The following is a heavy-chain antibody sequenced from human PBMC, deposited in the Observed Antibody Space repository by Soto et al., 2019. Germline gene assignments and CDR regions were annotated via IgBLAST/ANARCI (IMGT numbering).Heavy chain of an antibody. CDR2: IYFSGST. J-gene: IGHJ4*02. Sequence: QVQLQESGPGLVKPSETLSLTCTVSSGSISSYYWSWIRQPPGKGLEWIGDIYFSGSTNYNPSLKIRVTISVDTSKNQFSLKLNYVTAADTAVYYCARGRGAAAEFDYWGQGTLVTVSS. V-gene: IGHV4-59*01. CDR3: ARGRGAAAEFDY. D-gene: IGHD6-13*01. CDR1: SGSISSYY.